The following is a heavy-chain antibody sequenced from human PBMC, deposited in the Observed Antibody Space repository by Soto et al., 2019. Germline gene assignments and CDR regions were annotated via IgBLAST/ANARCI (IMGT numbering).Heavy chain of an antibody. V-gene: IGHV3-64D*08. J-gene: IGHJ4*02. CDR1: GFPFSTYA. CDR2: ISTNGDNT. D-gene: IGHD6-13*01. CDR3: VKDYSS. Sequence: GGSLRLSCSASGFPFSTYAMHWVRQAPGKRPEYVSAISTNGDNTYYADSVKDRFIISRDNSKNTLYLQMSSLRVEDTAVFYCVKDYSSWGQGTLVTVSS.